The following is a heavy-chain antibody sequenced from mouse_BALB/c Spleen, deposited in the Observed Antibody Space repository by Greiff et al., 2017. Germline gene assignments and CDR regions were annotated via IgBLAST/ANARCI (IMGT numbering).Heavy chain of an antibody. Sequence: VKLMESGPGLVAPSQSLSITCTVSGFSLTSYGVHWVRQPPGKGLEWLGVIWAGGSTNYNSALMSRLSISKDNSKSQVFLKMNSLQTDDTAMYYCASPYGYDVDYAMDYWGQGTSVTVSS. CDR1: GFSLTSYG. J-gene: IGHJ4*01. CDR3: ASPYGYDVDYAMDY. CDR2: IWAGGST. V-gene: IGHV2-9*02. D-gene: IGHD2-2*01.